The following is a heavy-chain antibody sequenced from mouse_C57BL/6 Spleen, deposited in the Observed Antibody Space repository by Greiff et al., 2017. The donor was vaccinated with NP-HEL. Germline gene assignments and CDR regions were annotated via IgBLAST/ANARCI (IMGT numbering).Heavy chain of an antibody. Sequence: VQLQQSGAELVRPGASVKLSCTASGFNIKDDYMHWVKQRPEQGLEWIGWIDPENGDTEYASKFQGKATITADTSSNTAYLQLSSLTSEDTAVYYCTTGGSSYYYAMGYWGQGTSVTVSS. D-gene: IGHD1-1*01. CDR3: TTGGSSYYYAMGY. CDR2: IDPENGDT. J-gene: IGHJ4*01. V-gene: IGHV14-4*01. CDR1: GFNIKDDY.